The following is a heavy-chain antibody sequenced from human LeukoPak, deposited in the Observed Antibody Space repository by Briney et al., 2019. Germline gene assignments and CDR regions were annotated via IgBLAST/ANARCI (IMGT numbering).Heavy chain of an antibody. J-gene: IGHJ4*02. CDR1: GGSFSGYY. CDR2: INHSGST. D-gene: IGHD2-8*02. CDR3: ARGFLILYCRGTVRSCPEFDY. V-gene: IGHV4-34*01. Sequence: PSETLSLTCAVYGGSFSGYYWSWIRQPPGKGLEWIGEINHSGSTNYNPSLKSRVTISVDTSKNQFSLKLSSVTAADTAVYYCARGFLILYCRGTVRSCPEFDYGGQGPLVTVSS.